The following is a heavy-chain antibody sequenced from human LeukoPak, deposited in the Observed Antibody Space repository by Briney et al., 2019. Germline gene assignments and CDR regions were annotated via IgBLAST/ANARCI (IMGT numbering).Heavy chain of an antibody. CDR1: GGSFSGYY. CDR3: ARVLNYDSSGYENYYYMDV. J-gene: IGHJ6*03. CDR2: INHSGSN. V-gene: IGHV4-34*01. Sequence: SETLSLTCAVYGGSFSGYYWTWIRQPPGKGLEWIGEINHSGSNNYNPSLKSRVTISVDTSKNQFSLKLSSVTAADTAVYYCARVLNYDSSGYENYYYMDVWGKGTTVTVSS. D-gene: IGHD3-22*01.